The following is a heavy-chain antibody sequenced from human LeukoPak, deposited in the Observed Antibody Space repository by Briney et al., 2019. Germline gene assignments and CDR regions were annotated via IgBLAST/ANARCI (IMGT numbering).Heavy chain of an antibody. CDR3: ARDRSGSYPNWFDP. Sequence: GGSLRLSCAASGFTFSSYGMSWVRQAPGKGLEWVSAITGNGANTFYADSVKGRFTISRNNSKNTMYLQMNSLRAEDTALYYCARDRSGSYPNWFDPWGQGTLVTVSS. J-gene: IGHJ5*02. V-gene: IGHV3-23*01. D-gene: IGHD3-10*01. CDR2: ITGNGANT. CDR1: GFTFSSYG.